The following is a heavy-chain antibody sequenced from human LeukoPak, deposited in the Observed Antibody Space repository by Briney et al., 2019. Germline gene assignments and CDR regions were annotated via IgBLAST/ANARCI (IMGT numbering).Heavy chain of an antibody. Sequence: GGSLRLSCAASGFTFSSYGMHWVRQAPGKGLEWVAVISYDGSNKYYADSVKGRFTISRDNSKNTLYLQMNSLRAEDTAVYYCAKDQGYFDWLSPFDYWGQGTLVTVSS. D-gene: IGHD3-9*01. CDR3: AKDQGYFDWLSPFDY. CDR1: GFTFSSYG. V-gene: IGHV3-30*18. J-gene: IGHJ4*02. CDR2: ISYDGSNK.